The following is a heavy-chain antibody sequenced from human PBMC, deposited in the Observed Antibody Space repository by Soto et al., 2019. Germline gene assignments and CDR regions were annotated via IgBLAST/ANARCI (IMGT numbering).Heavy chain of an antibody. V-gene: IGHV4-38-2*01. CDR2: IYHSGST. CDR1: GYSISSGYY. D-gene: IGHD3-3*01. Sequence: SETLSLTGAVSGYSISSGYYWGWIRQPPGKGLEWIGGIYHSGSTYYNPSLKSRVTISVDTSKNQFSLKLSSVTAADTAVYYCARGFGVVITYFDYWGQGTLVTVSS. CDR3: ARGFGVVITYFDY. J-gene: IGHJ4*02.